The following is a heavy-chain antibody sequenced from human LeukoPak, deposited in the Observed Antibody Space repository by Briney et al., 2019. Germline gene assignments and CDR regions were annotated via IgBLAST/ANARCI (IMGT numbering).Heavy chain of an antibody. V-gene: IGHV1-8*01. Sequence: ASVKVSCKASGYTFTSYDINWVRQATGQWLEWMGWMNPNSGNTGYAQKFQGRVTMTRNTSISTAYMELSSLRSEDTAVYYCARGLEHYYDSSGSPDYWGQGTLVTVSS. CDR2: MNPNSGNT. CDR1: GYTFTSYD. CDR3: ARGLEHYYDSSGSPDY. J-gene: IGHJ4*02. D-gene: IGHD3-22*01.